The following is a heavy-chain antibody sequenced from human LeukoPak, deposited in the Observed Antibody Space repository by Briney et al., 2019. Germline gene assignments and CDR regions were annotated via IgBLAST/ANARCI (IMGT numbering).Heavy chain of an antibody. CDR1: GFTVSSNY. CDR2: IYSGGST. D-gene: IGHD6-25*01. CDR3: AREGAAAAFDP. V-gene: IGHV3-53*01. Sequence: GGSLRLSCAASGFTVSSNYMSWVRQAPGKGLEWVSDIYSGGSTYYAASVKGRFTISRDNSKNTLYLQMNSLRAEDTAVYYCAREGAAAAFDPWGQGTLVTVSS. J-gene: IGHJ5*02.